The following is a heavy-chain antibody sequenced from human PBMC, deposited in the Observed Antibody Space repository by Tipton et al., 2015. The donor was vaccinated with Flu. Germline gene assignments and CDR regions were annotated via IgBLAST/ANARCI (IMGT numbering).Heavy chain of an antibody. J-gene: IGHJ6*02. Sequence: TLSLTCTVSGGSINDYYWSWIRQPPGKGLEWIGYIYYSGSTNYNPSLKSRVIISGDTSKNQISLKLSSVTAADTAVYYCARESLPDYYHYYGMDVWGQGTTVTVSS. V-gene: IGHV4-59*01. CDR3: ARESLPDYYHYYGMDV. CDR2: IYYSGST. CDR1: GGSINDYY.